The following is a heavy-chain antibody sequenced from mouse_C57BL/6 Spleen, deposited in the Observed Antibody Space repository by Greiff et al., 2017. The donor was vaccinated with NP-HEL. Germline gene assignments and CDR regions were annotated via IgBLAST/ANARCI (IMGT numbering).Heavy chain of an antibody. CDR2: IRNKANGYTT. Sequence: EVMLVESGGGLVQPGGSLSLSCAASGFTFTDYYMSWVRQPPGKALEWLGFIRNKANGYTTEYSASVKGRFTISRDNSQSILYLQMNALRAEDSATYYCARYRITTVDYYAMDYWGQGTSVTVSS. V-gene: IGHV7-3*01. D-gene: IGHD1-1*01. CDR1: GFTFTDYY. CDR3: ARYRITTVDYYAMDY. J-gene: IGHJ4*01.